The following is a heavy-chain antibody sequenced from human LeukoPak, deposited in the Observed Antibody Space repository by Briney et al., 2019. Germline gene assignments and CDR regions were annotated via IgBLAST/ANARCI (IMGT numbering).Heavy chain of an antibody. J-gene: IGHJ4*01. CDR1: GYTFTGHH. D-gene: IGHD6-19*01. Sequence: ASVKVSCKASGYTFTGHHMHWVRQAPRQRLEWMGWIDPNSGGTNDAQKFQGRVTVTRDTSISTAYMELSRLKSDDTAVYYCAKWRGYSSGWSGPFDDWGQGTLVTVSS. V-gene: IGHV1-2*02. CDR2: IDPNSGGT. CDR3: AKWRGYSSGWSGPFDD.